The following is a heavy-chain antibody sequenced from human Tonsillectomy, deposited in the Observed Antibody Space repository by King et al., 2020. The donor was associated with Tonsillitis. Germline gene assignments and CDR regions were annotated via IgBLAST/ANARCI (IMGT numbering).Heavy chain of an antibody. V-gene: IGHV1-69*01. D-gene: IGHD2-21*02. CDR2: IIPIFGTA. CDR3: ARENYCGGDCYARGGGFDP. Sequence: VQLVESGAEVKEPGSSVKVSCKASGGTFSSYAISWVRQAPGQGLEWMGGIIPIFGTANYAQKFQGRVTITADESTSTAYMELRSLRSEDTVVYYCARENYCGGDCYARGGGFDPWGQGTLVTVSS. J-gene: IGHJ5*02. CDR1: GGTFSSYA.